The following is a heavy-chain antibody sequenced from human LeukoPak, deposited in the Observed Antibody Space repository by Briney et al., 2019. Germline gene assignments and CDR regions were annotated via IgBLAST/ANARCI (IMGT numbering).Heavy chain of an antibody. V-gene: IGHV4-4*09. J-gene: IGHJ4*02. D-gene: IGHD2-2*01. CDR1: GGSISTYY. CDR3: AGSVPAPKEFAF. Sequence: SETLSLTCTVSGGSISTYYWSRIRQPPGKGLEWIGYIYTSGTTNYNPALKSRVTMSADTSKNHFSLHLNSVTAADTAVYYCAGSVPAPKEFAFWGQGALVTVSS. CDR2: IYTSGTT.